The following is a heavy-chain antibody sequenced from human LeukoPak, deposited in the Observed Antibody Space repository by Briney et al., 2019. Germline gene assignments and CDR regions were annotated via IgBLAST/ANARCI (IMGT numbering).Heavy chain of an antibody. J-gene: IGHJ4*02. Sequence: GGSLRLSCAASGFTFSTYGMHWVRQAPGKGLEWVAVISYDGSNKYYADSVKGRFTISRDNSKNTLYLQMNSLRAEDTAVYYCAKSDLGHRSRQVGHFDYWGQGTLVTVSS. CDR1: GFTFSTYG. D-gene: IGHD2-15*01. V-gene: IGHV3-30*18. CDR2: ISYDGSNK. CDR3: AKSDLGHRSRQVGHFDY.